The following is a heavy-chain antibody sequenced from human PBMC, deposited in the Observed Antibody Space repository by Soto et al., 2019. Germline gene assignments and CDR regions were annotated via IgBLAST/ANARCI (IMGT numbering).Heavy chain of an antibody. V-gene: IGHV3-30*18. CDR3: AKDFGAWSDS. D-gene: IGHD6-19*01. J-gene: IGHJ5*02. CDR1: GFAFSTYG. CDR2: ISYDGTDK. Sequence: GGSLRLSCVGSGFAFSTYGMHWVRQAPAKGLEWVALISYDGTDKYYADSVKGRLSISRDNSKQTLSLQMDSLRPEDTAVYYCAKDFGAWSDSWGQGTLVTVSS.